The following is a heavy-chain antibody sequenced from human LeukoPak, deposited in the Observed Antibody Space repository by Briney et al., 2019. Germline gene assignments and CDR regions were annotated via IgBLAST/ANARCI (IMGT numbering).Heavy chain of an antibody. CDR3: ARDDCSSTSCYDVGWFDP. CDR1: GGSISSYY. CDR2: IHYSGST. J-gene: IGHJ5*02. D-gene: IGHD2-2*01. V-gene: IGHV4-59*01. Sequence: SETLSLTCTVSGGSISSYYWSWIRQPPGKGLEWIGYIHYSGSTNYNPSLKSRVTISVDTSKNQFSLKLSSVTAADTAVYYCARDDCSSTSCYDVGWFDPWGQGTLVTVSS.